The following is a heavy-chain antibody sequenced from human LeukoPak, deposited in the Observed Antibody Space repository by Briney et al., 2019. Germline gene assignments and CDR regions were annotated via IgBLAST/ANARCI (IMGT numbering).Heavy chain of an antibody. CDR2: ISSSDSTI. Sequence: GGSLRLSCAVSGFTFSSYETHWVRQAPGKGLEWVSYISSSDSTIYYADSVKGRFTISRDNAKNSLYLQMNSLRAEDTAVYYCVRDYGGSSPFDYWGQGTLVTVSS. J-gene: IGHJ4*02. V-gene: IGHV3-48*03. CDR1: GFTFSSYE. CDR3: VRDYGGSSPFDY. D-gene: IGHD4-23*01.